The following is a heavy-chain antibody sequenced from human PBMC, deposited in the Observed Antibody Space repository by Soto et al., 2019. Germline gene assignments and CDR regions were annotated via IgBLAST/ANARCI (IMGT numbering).Heavy chain of an antibody. CDR1: GGSISSGGYY. CDR2: IYYSGST. D-gene: IGHD3-9*01. Sequence: PSETLSLTCTVSGGSISSGGYYWSWIRQHPGKGLEWIGYIYYSGSTYYNPSLKSRVTISVDTSKNQFSLKLSSVTAADTAVYYCARDGNGNILTGYSVRYYGMDVWGQGTTVTVSS. J-gene: IGHJ6*02. CDR3: ARDGNGNILTGYSVRYYGMDV. V-gene: IGHV4-31*03.